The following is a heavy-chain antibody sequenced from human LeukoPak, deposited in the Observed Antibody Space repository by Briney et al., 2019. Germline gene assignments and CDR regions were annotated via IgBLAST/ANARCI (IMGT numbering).Heavy chain of an antibody. Sequence: GESLKISCKGSGYSFTSYWIGWVRQMPGKGLEWMGRIDPSDSYTNYSPSLQGHVTISADKPISTAYLQWSSLKASDTAMYYCASFGDYVFSSGYWGQGTLVTVSS. CDR3: ASFGDYVFSSGY. V-gene: IGHV5-10-1*01. J-gene: IGHJ4*02. D-gene: IGHD4-17*01. CDR1: GYSFTSYW. CDR2: IDPSDSYT.